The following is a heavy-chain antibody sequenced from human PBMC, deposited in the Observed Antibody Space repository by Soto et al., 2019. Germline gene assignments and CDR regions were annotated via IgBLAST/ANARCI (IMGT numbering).Heavy chain of an antibody. CDR1: GGSMNSGPYY. Sequence: QVQLQESGPGLVKPSQTLSLTCTVSGGSMNSGPYYWSWIRQHPGKGLEWIGYVSFSGTTFYHPSLKSRLAISIDASKSQFSLKLTSVAAADTAIYYCARDIGQRVWVAGRTYRNHYYYYIMAVWGQGTAVTVSS. D-gene: IGHD6-19*01. J-gene: IGHJ6*02. V-gene: IGHV4-31*03. CDR3: ARDIGQRVWVAGRTYRNHYYYYIMAV. CDR2: VSFSGTT.